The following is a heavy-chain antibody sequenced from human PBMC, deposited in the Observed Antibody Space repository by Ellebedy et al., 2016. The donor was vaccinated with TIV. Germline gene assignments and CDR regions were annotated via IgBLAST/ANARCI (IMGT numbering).Heavy chain of an antibody. Sequence: ASVKVSCKASGYTFTSYFLYWVRQAPGQGLEWMGIINPTSGNSNYAQKFQGRVTVTRDTSTSTVYAELSSLRSEDTAVYYCARGDNYYYESSGYYYNYWGQGTLVTVSS. CDR2: INPTSGNS. CDR3: ARGDNYYYESSGYYYNY. CDR1: GYTFTSYF. D-gene: IGHD3-22*01. V-gene: IGHV1-46*01. J-gene: IGHJ4*02.